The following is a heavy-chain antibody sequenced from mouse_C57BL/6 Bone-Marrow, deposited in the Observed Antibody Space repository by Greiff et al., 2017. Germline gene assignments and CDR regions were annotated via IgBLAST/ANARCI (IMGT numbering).Heavy chain of an antibody. CDR1: GYTFTSYW. J-gene: IGHJ3*01. CDR3: ARRYSSSWFAY. CDR2: IHPNSGST. Sequence: VQLQQSGAELVKPGASVKLSCKASGYTFTSYWMHWVKQRPGQGLEWIGMIHPNSGSTNYNEKFKSKATLTVDKSSSTAYMQLSSLTSEDSAVYYCARRYSSSWFAYWGQGTLVTVSA. D-gene: IGHD1-1*01. V-gene: IGHV1-64*01.